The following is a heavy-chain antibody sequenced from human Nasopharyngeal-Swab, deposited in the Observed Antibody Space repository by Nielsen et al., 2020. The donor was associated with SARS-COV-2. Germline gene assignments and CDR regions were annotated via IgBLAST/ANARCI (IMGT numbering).Heavy chain of an antibody. CDR3: ARRPGGIAAAGDAFDI. CDR2: IYYSGST. D-gene: IGHD6-13*01. Sequence: RQAPGKGLEWIGYIYYSGSTNYNPSLKSRVTISVDTSKNQFSLKLSSVTAADTAVYYCARRPGGIAAAGDAFDIWGQGTMVTASS. V-gene: IGHV4-59*12. J-gene: IGHJ3*02.